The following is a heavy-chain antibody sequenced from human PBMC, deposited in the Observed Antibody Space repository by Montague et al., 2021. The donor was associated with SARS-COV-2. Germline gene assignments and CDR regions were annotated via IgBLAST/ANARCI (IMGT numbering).Heavy chain of an antibody. CDR1: GFSLSTSGMC. J-gene: IGHJ4*02. CDR2: IDWDDDK. D-gene: IGHD3-9*01. CDR3: ARTLDDILTGYYSFDY. Sequence: PALVKPTQTLTLTCTFSGFSLSTSGMCVSWIRQPPGKALEWLALIDWDDDKYYSTSLKTRLTISKDTSKNQVVLTMTNMDPVDTATYYCARTLDDILTGYYSFDYWGQGTLVTVSS. V-gene: IGHV2-70*01.